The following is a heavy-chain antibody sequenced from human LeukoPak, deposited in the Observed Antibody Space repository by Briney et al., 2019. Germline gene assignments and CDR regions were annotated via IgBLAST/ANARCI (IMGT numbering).Heavy chain of an antibody. V-gene: IGHV1-8*02. Sequence: ASVKVSCKASGYTFTGYYVHWVRQAPGQGLEWMGWMNPNSGNTGYAQKFQGRVTMTRNTSISTAYMELSSLRSEDTAVYYCARGLYYGFYYYYYGMDVWGQGTTVTVSS. CDR3: ARGLYYGFYYYYYGMDV. D-gene: IGHD3-22*01. CDR2: MNPNSGNT. CDR1: GYTFTGYY. J-gene: IGHJ6*02.